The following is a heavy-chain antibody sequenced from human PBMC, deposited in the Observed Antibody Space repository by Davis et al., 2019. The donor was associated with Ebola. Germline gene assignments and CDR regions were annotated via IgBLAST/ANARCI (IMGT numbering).Heavy chain of an antibody. CDR1: GFTFSSYA. V-gene: IGHV3-23*01. CDR2: ISGSGGST. Sequence: PGGSLRLSCAASGFTFSSYAMTWVRQAPGKGLGWVSAISGSGGSTYYADSVKGRFTISRDNSKDTLYLQMNSLRAEDTAVYYCAKDVHQFFSGGYYWGQGTLVTVSS. D-gene: IGHD3-3*01. J-gene: IGHJ4*02. CDR3: AKDVHQFFSGGYY.